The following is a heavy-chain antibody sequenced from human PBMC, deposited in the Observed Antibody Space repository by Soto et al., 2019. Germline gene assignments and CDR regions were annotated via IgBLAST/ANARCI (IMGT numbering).Heavy chain of an antibody. D-gene: IGHD3-9*01. CDR2: INPNSGGT. Sequence: ASVKVSCKASGYTFTGYYMHWVRQAPGQWLEWMGWINPNSGGTNYAQKFQGWVTMTRDTSISTAYMELSRLRSDDTAVYYCARSDKYYYYGMDVWGQGTTVTVSS. V-gene: IGHV1-2*04. CDR3: ARSDKYYYYGMDV. CDR1: GYTFTGYY. J-gene: IGHJ6*02.